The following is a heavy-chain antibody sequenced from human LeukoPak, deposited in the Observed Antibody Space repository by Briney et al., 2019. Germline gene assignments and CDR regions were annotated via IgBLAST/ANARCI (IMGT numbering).Heavy chain of an antibody. CDR1: GFTFSSYE. J-gene: IGHJ4*02. V-gene: IGHV3-21*01. D-gene: IGHD3-22*01. CDR2: ITRTSNYI. Sequence: GGSLRLSCAASGFTFSSYEMNWVRQAPGKGLEWVSSITRTSNYIYYADSVKGRFTISRDNAKNSLFLQMNSLRAEDTAVYYCARVRYGSSGYYSIYDYWGQGTLVTVSS. CDR3: ARVRYGSSGYYSIYDY.